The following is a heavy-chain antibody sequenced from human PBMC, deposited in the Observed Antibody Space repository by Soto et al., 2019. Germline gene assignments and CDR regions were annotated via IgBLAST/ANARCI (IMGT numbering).Heavy chain of an antibody. V-gene: IGHV3-30-3*01. J-gene: IGHJ6*02. CDR2: ISYDGSNK. D-gene: IGHD3-10*01. CDR1: GFTFSSDA. CDR3: ARDYFSPYNYYYGMDG. Sequence: GSLRLSCAASGFTFSSDAMHWVRQAPGKGLEWVAVISYDGSNKYYADSVKGRFTISRGNSKNTLYLQMNSLRAEDTAVYYCARDYFSPYNYYYGMDGWGQGTTVTVSS.